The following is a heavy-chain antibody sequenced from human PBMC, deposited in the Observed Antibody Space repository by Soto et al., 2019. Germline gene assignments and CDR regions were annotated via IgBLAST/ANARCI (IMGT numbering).Heavy chain of an antibody. CDR3: AAQVRSSWYRSGDY. Sequence: SETLSLTCTVSGGSISSGGYYWSWIRQHPGKGLEWIGYIYYSGSTYYNPSLKSRVTISVDTSKNQFSLKLSSVTAADTAVYYCAAQVRSSWYRSGDYCGQGTLVTVSS. D-gene: IGHD6-13*01. CDR2: IYYSGST. V-gene: IGHV4-31*03. J-gene: IGHJ4*02. CDR1: GGSISSGGYY.